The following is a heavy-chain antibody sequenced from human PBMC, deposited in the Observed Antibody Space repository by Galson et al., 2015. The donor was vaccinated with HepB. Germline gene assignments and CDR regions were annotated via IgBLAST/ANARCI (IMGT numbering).Heavy chain of an antibody. Sequence: LRLSCAASGFTFSSYGMHWVRQAPGKGLEWVAVIWYDGSNKYYADSVKGRFTISRDNSKNTLYLQMNSLRAEDTAVYYCARDGLTKLGGELYYYYMDVWGKGTTVTVSS. D-gene: IGHD1-7*01. CDR1: GFTFSSYG. J-gene: IGHJ6*03. CDR3: ARDGLTKLGGELYYYYMDV. CDR2: IWYDGSNK. V-gene: IGHV3-33*01.